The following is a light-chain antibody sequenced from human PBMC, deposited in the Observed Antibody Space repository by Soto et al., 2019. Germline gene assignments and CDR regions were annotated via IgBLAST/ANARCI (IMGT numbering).Light chain of an antibody. J-gene: IGKJ2*01. CDR2: GAS. V-gene: IGKV3-20*01. CDR1: QSVASSY. CDR3: QQYGSSSFT. Sequence: EIVLTQSPGTLSLSPGEGATLSCRASQSVASSYLAWYQQKPGQAPRLLIYGASNRATGTPDRFSGGGSGTDFTLTISRLEPEDFAVYYCQQYGSSSFTFGQGTKLEIK.